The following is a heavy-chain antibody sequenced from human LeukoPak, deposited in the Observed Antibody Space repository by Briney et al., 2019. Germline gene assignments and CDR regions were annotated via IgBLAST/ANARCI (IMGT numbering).Heavy chain of an antibody. D-gene: IGHD2/OR15-2a*01. CDR1: GYSFTNYW. V-gene: IGHV5-51*01. J-gene: IGHJ4*02. CDR3: ARLSITTSLRLYDFDY. Sequence: GESLKISCKGSGYSFTNYWLGWVRQMPGKGLEWMGIFYPGDSNTRYNPSFQGQVTFSADKSVNTAYLQWSSLRASDTAIYYCARLSITTSLRLYDFDYWGQGTLVTVPS. CDR2: FYPGDSNT.